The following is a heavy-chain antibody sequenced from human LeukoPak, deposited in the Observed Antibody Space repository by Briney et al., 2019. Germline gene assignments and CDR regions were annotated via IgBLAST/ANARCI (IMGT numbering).Heavy chain of an antibody. D-gene: IGHD3-10*01. CDR1: GFTFSSYD. Sequence: PGGSLRLSRAASGFTFSSYDMHWVRQVTGKGLEWVSGIDIGGGTYYPGSVKGRFTISRENAQNSLYLQMTNLRAGDTAMYYCARGMGSGSSSVFDFWGQGTLVTVSS. J-gene: IGHJ4*02. CDR3: ARGMGSGSSSVFDF. CDR2: IDIGGGT. V-gene: IGHV3-13*04.